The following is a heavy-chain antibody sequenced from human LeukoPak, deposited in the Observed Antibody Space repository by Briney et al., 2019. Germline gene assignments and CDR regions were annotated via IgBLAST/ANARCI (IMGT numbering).Heavy chain of an antibody. D-gene: IGHD4-17*01. J-gene: IGHJ4*02. CDR3: ARDFGRAYGDKFDY. V-gene: IGHV1-24*01. CDR2: FDPEDGET. CDR1: GYTLTELS. Sequence: ASVKVSCKVSGYTLTELSMHWVRQAPGKGLEWMGGFDPEDGETIYAQKFQGRVTMTEDTSTDTAYMELSSLRSEDTAVYYCARDFGRAYGDKFDYWGQGTLVTVSS.